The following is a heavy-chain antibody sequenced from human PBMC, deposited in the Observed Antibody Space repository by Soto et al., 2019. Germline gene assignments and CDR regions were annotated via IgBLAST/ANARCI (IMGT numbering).Heavy chain of an antibody. V-gene: IGHV3-23*01. CDR2: ISVSGFKK. CDR1: GFIFENFG. D-gene: IGHD1-26*01. J-gene: IGHJ5*02. CDR3: AKNQGVELVPLATVDWFDP. Sequence: EVVLLESGGGLEQPGGSLRLSCAASGFIFENFGMSWVRQAPGKGLEWISSISVSGFKKYYADSVKGRFTISRDNSKSTVYLELNKLSAEDTSVYHCAKNQGVELVPLATVDWFDPWGQGSVVTVSS.